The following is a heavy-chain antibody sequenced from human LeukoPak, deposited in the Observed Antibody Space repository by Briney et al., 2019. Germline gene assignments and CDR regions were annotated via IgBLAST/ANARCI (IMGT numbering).Heavy chain of an antibody. Sequence: PGGSLRLSCAASRFTFNTYTMNWVRQAPGKGLEWVSSINSDGYYMYYADSVKGRFIISRDNAKNSLYLQMNSLRAEDTAVYYCSRKVRSGSLAGDPDYWGQGTLVTVSS. J-gene: IGHJ4*02. D-gene: IGHD3-10*01. CDR1: RFTFNTYT. CDR2: INSDGYYM. CDR3: SRKVRSGSLAGDPDY. V-gene: IGHV3-21*01.